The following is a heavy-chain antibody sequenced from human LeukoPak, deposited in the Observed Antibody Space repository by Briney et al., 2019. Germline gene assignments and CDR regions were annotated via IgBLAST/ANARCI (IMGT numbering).Heavy chain of an antibody. CDR2: IYYSGST. CDR1: GGSISSGGYS. J-gene: IGHJ5*02. V-gene: IGHV4-61*08. D-gene: IGHD5-18*01. CDR3: ASMTYSYGRINWFDP. Sequence: SETLSLTCAVSGGSISSGGYSWSWIRQPPGKGLEWIGYIYYSGSTNYNPSLKSRVTISVDTSKNQFSLKLSSVTAADTAVYYCASMTYSYGRINWFDPWGQGTLVTVSS.